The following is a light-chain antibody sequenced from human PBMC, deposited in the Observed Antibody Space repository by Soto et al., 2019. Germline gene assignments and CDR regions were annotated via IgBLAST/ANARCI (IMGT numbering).Light chain of an antibody. CDR2: KVS. J-gene: IGKJ2*01. CDR3: MQGAYWPYT. CDR1: QSLVHSNGNTY. Sequence: DVVMTQSPLSLPVTLGQPASISCRCSQSLVHSNGNTYLNWFQQRPGQSPRRLIYKVSNRDSGVPDRFSGSASGTDFTLKISRVEAEDVGVYYCMQGAYWPYTFGKGSKLEIK. V-gene: IGKV2-30*02.